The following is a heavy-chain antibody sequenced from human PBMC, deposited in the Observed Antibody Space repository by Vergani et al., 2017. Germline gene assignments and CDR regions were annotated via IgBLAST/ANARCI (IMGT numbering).Heavy chain of an antibody. J-gene: IGHJ6*02. CDR2: INSDGSST. D-gene: IGHD6-13*01. CDR3: IAAAGPLSYGMDV. V-gene: IGHV3-74*01. CDR1: GFTFSSYW. Sequence: EVQLVESGGGLVQPGGSLRLSCAASGFTFSSYWMHWVRQAPGKGLVWVSRINSDGSSTSYADSVKGRFTISRDNAKNTLYLQMNSLRAEDTAVYYCIAAAGPLSYGMDVWGQGTTVTVSS.